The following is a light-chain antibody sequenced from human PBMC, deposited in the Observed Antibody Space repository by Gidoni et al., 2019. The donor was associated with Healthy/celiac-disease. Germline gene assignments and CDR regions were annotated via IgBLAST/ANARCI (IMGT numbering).Light chain of an antibody. CDR2: GAS. Sequence: DIVLTQSPATLSVSPGERPTLSCGASQRFRRNLAWYPQKPGHAPRLLIYGASTRATGIPARFSGSGSGTEFTLTIISLQSEDFAVYYCQQYNNWPPYSFGQGTKLEIK. CDR1: QRFRRN. J-gene: IGKJ2*03. CDR3: QQYNNWPPYS. V-gene: IGKV3D-15*01.